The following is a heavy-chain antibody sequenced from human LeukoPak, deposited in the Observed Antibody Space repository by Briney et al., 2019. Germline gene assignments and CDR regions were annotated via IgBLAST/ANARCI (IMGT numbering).Heavy chain of an antibody. CDR2: ISGSGGST. CDR3: AKSGDDILTGYLDY. Sequence: GGSLRLSCAASGFTFSSYAMSWVRQAPGKGPEWVSAISGSGGSTYYADSVKGRFTISRDNSKNTLYLQMNSLRAEDTAVYYCAKSGDDILTGYLDYWGQGTLVTVSS. CDR1: GFTFSSYA. D-gene: IGHD3-9*01. V-gene: IGHV3-23*01. J-gene: IGHJ4*02.